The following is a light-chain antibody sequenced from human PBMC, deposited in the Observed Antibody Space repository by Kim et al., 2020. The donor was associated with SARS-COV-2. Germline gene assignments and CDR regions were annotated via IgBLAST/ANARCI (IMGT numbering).Light chain of an antibody. CDR1: QSVSSN. CDR2: GAS. CDR3: QQYNNWPRDT. V-gene: IGKV3-15*01. J-gene: IGKJ2*01. Sequence: VSPGERATLSCRASQSVSSNLAWYQQKPGQAPRLLIYGASTRATGIPARFSGSGSGTEFTLTISSLQSEDFAVYYCQQYNNWPRDTFGQGTKLEIK.